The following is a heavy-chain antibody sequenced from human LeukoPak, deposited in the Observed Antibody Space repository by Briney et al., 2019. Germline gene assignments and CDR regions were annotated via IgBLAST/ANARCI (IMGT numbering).Heavy chain of an antibody. J-gene: IGHJ4*02. D-gene: IGHD3-10*01. V-gene: IGHV3-48*03. Sequence: GGSLGPSGAASGFTFGSYEWNWARQAPGRGRGWVSYISSSGSTIYYADSVKGRFTISRDNAKNSLYLQMNSLRAEDTAVYYCARVPRITMVRGVFDYWGQGTLVTVSS. CDR2: ISSSGSTI. CDR1: GFTFGSYE. CDR3: ARVPRITMVRGVFDY.